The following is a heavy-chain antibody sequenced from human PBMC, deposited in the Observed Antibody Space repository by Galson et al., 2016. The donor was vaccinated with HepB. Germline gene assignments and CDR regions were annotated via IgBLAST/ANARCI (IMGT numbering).Heavy chain of an antibody. Sequence: SLRLSCAASGFDFNTYSMNWVRQAPGKGLEWVSYISRSSSTIHYADSVKGRFTVSRDNAKNSLFLQMNSLRAEDTAVYYCSRDADIVLVPGAPPLGGDYWGQGTLVTVSS. CDR1: GFDFNTYS. CDR2: ISRSSSTI. V-gene: IGHV3-48*01. D-gene: IGHD2-2*01. CDR3: SRDADIVLVPGAPPLGGDY. J-gene: IGHJ4*02.